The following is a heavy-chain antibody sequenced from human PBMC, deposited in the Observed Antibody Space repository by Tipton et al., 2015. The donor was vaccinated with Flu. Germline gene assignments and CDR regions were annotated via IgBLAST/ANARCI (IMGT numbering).Heavy chain of an antibody. CDR2: TYYRSKWYN. CDR3: AREHFWSGYDGFGPYYYYMDV. D-gene: IGHD3-3*02. Sequence: GLVKPSQTLSLTCAISGDSVSSNSAAWNWIRQSPSRGLEWLGRTYYRSKWYNDYAVSVKSRITINPDTSKNQFSLQLNSVTPEDTAVYYCAREHFWSGYDGFGPYYYYMDVWGKGTTVTVSS. V-gene: IGHV6-1*01. CDR1: GDSVSSNSAA. J-gene: IGHJ6*03.